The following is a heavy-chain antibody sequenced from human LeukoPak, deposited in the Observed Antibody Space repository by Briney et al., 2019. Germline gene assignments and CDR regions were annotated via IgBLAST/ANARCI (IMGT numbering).Heavy chain of an antibody. CDR1: GFAVSSNY. CDR3: ARDGRKVITSGWYYFDC. J-gene: IGHJ4*02. Sequence: GGSLRLSCAASGFAVSSNYMSWVRQAPGKGLEWVSVIYSGGSTYYADSVKGRFTISRDNSKNTLYLQMNNLRAEDTAVYYCARDGRKVITSGWYYFDCWGQGTLVTVSS. V-gene: IGHV3-53*01. D-gene: IGHD6-19*01. CDR2: IYSGGST.